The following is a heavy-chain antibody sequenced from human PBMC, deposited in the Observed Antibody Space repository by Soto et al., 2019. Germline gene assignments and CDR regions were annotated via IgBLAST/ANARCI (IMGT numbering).Heavy chain of an antibody. J-gene: IGHJ6*02. CDR2: IYYSGST. CDR3: ARGDPLLWFGEKVYYGMDV. V-gene: IGHV4-59*01. CDR1: GGSISSYY. Sequence: ASETLSLTCTVSGGSISSYYWSWIRQPPGKGLEWIGYIYYSGSTNYNPSLKSRVTISVDTSKNQFSLKLSSVTAADTAVYYCARGDPLLWFGEKVYYGMDVWGQGTTVTVSS. D-gene: IGHD3-10*01.